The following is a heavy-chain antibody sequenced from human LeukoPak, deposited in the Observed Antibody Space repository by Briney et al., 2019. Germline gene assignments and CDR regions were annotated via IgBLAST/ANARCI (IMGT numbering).Heavy chain of an antibody. CDR2: IDKNGGST. D-gene: IGHD3-22*01. CDR1: GFTFDDYG. Sequence: GGSLRLSCAASGFTFDDYGMSWVRQVPGKGLEWVSGIDKNGGSTDYVASARGRFTISRDNAKKSVYLQMNSLRAEDTAVYYCARDLIPESGYSAWGQGTLVTVSS. CDR3: ARDLIPESGYSA. J-gene: IGHJ5*02. V-gene: IGHV3-20*04.